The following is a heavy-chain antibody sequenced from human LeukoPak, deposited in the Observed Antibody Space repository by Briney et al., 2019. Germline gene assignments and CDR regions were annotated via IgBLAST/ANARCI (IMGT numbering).Heavy chain of an antibody. J-gene: IGHJ5*02. Sequence: GASVKVSCKTSGYTFTDYNLHWVRQAPGQRLEWMGIINPSGGSTSYAQKFQGRVTMTRDMSTSTVYMELSSLRSEDTAVYYCARGIRRNINYWFDPWGQGTLVTVSS. CDR3: ARGIRRNINYWFDP. CDR1: GYTFTDYN. D-gene: IGHD3-3*02. V-gene: IGHV1-46*01. CDR2: INPSGGST.